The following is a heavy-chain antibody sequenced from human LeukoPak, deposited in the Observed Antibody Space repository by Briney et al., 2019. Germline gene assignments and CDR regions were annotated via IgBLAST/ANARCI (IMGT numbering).Heavy chain of an antibody. Sequence: GGSLRLSCAASGFTFSTYAMSWVRQAPGKGLVSVSHFGGSGGTIYYADSVRGRFTISRDNSKNTLYLQMNSLRAEDTAVYYCAKSDCGGDCHLLDYWGQGTLVTVSS. J-gene: IGHJ4*02. CDR2: FGGSGGTI. CDR3: AKSDCGGDCHLLDY. D-gene: IGHD2-21*01. CDR1: GFTFSTYA. V-gene: IGHV3-23*01.